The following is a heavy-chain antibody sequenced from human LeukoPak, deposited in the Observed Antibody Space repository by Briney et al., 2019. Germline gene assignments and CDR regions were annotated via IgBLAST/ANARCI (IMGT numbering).Heavy chain of an antibody. J-gene: IGHJ6*03. D-gene: IGHD2-2*01. CDR2: IYYSGST. CDR1: SGSISSGDYY. CDR3: AREGYQLLVDYYYMDV. V-gene: IGHV4-30-4*08. Sequence: PSETLSLTCTVSSGSISSGDYYWSWIRQPPGKGLEWIGYIYYSGSTYYNPSLKSRVTISVDTSKNQFSLKLSSVTAADTAVYYCAREGYQLLVDYYYMDVWGKGTTVTVSS.